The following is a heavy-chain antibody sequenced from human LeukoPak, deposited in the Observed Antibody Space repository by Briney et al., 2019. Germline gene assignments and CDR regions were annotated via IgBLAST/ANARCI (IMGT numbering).Heavy chain of an antibody. CDR1: GFTFSSYA. Sequence: GGSLRLSCAASGFTFSSYAMSWVRQAPGKGLEWVSAISVSGGSTYYADSLKGSFTISRDNTNNTLLLQMNSLRAEDTAVYYCTKQYSGYEMLDYWGQGTLVTVSS. CDR3: TKQYSGYEMLDY. V-gene: IGHV3-23*01. CDR2: ISVSGGST. J-gene: IGHJ4*02. D-gene: IGHD5-12*01.